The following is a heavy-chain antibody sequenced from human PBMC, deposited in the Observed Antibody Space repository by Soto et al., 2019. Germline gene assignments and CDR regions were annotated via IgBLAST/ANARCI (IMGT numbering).Heavy chain of an antibody. CDR3: ARDGSFAALRVQFGMEV. J-gene: IGHJ6*01. CDR2: INPNGGST. Sequence: QVQLVQSGAEVKKPGASVEVSCKASGYTFINYYIHWVRQAPGQGLEWMGIINPNGGSTTYAHNFHGRTIMTRDTSTSTVDMELNSLRSEDTDLYFCARDGSFAALRVQFGMEVWGQGTRVTVSS. D-gene: IGHD3-16*02. V-gene: IGHV1-46*01. CDR1: GYTFINYY.